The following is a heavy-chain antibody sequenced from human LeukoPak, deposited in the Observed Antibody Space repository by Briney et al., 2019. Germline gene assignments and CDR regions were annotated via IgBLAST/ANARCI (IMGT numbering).Heavy chain of an antibody. CDR3: AITYCGGDCYSPYYYGMDV. J-gene: IGHJ6*02. V-gene: IGHV1-8*02. CDR2: MNPSSGNT. D-gene: IGHD2-21*02. CDR1: GYTFTSYG. Sequence: ASVKVSCKASGYTFTSYGISWVRQAPGQGLEWMGWMNPSSGNTGYAQKFQGRVTMTRNTSISTAYMELSSLRSEDTAVYYCAITYCGGDCYSPYYYGMDVWGQGTTVTVSS.